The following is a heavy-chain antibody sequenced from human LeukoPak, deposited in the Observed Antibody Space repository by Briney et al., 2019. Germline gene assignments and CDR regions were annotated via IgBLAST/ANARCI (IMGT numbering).Heavy chain of an antibody. CDR3: AKDRGGNFDSNPKRFYYYMDV. J-gene: IGHJ6*03. CDR2: IRYDGSYK. D-gene: IGHD3-9*01. Sequence: PGGSLGLSCAASNFMFSNYDMNWARQAPGKGLEWVAFIRYDGSYKNVAKSVQGRFIISRDNSRNTMYLQMNRLRAEDTAVYYCAKDRGGNFDSNPKRFYYYMDVWGKGTTVTVSS. V-gene: IGHV3-30*02. CDR1: NFMFSNYD.